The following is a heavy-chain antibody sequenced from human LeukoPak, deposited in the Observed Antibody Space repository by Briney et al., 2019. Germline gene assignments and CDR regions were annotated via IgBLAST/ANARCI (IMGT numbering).Heavy chain of an antibody. Sequence: GGSLRLSCTASGFTFSNYGLFWVRQAAGKGLEWMAVIWYDGSKKYYADSVKGRFTISRDDSKNTLFLQMNSLRAEDTAVYYCARDLGNFGSGSPYFDYWGQGTLVTVSS. CDR1: GFTFSNYG. CDR2: IWYDGSKK. V-gene: IGHV3-33*01. CDR3: ARDLGNFGSGSPYFDY. J-gene: IGHJ4*02. D-gene: IGHD3-10*01.